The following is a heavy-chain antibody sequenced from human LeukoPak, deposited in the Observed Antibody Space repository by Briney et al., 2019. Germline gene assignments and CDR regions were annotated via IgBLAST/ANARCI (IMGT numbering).Heavy chain of an antibody. D-gene: IGHD6-13*01. V-gene: IGHV3-66*01. Sequence: GGSLRLSCAASGFTVSNNYMNWVRQAPGKGLEWVSLIYSGGSTHYADSVKGRFTISRDSSRNTLYLQMNSLRVEDTAVYYCARDPSAVAINAYGWGQGTLVTVSS. CDR1: GFTVSNNY. J-gene: IGHJ4*02. CDR2: IYSGGST. CDR3: ARDPSAVAINAYG.